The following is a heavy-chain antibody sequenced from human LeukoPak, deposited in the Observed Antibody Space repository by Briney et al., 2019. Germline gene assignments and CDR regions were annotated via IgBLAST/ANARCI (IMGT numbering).Heavy chain of an antibody. CDR2: IYYSGST. Sequence: PSETLSLTCTVSGGSISSYYWSWIRQPPGKGLEWIGYIYYSGSTNYNPSLKSRVTISVDTSKNQFSLKLSSVTAADTAVYYCARDLDSSGWYGGGDAFDIWGQGTMVTDSS. D-gene: IGHD6-19*01. J-gene: IGHJ3*02. CDR1: GGSISSYY. V-gene: IGHV4-59*01. CDR3: ARDLDSSGWYGGGDAFDI.